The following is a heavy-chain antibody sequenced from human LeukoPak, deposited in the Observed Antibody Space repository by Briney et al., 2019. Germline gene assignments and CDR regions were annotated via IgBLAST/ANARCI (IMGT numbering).Heavy chain of an antibody. CDR3: AKDCLPLYGDCFDY. CDR2: INQDGNQK. J-gene: IGHJ4*02. CDR1: GFTFSGYW. V-gene: IGHV3-7*01. Sequence: GGSLRLSCAASGFTFSGYWMSWVRQAPGKGLEWVANINQDGNQKYYVDSVKGRFTISRDNAENSLYLQMNSLRAEDTAIYYCAKDCLPLYGDCFDYWGQGDLVTVSS. D-gene: IGHD3-16*01.